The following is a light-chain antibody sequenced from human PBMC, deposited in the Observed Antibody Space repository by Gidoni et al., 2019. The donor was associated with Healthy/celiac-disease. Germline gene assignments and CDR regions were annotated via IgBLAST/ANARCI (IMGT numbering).Light chain of an antibody. CDR3: HQYNNWPLT. CDR1: QSVSSN. CDR2: GAS. Sequence: EIVMTQSPATRSVSPGERATLSCRASQSVSSNLSWYQQKPGQAPRLLIYGASTRATCIPARFSGSGSWTEFTLTISSLQSEDFAVYYCHQYNNWPLTFGGGTKVEIK. V-gene: IGKV3-15*01. J-gene: IGKJ4*01.